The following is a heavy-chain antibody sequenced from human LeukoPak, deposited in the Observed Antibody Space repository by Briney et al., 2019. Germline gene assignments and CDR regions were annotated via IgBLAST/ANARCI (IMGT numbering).Heavy chain of an antibody. CDR1: GGSISSYY. Sequence: SWETLSLTCTVSGGSISSYYWSWIRQPPGKGLEWIGYIYYRRSTNYNPSLKSRVTISVDTSKNQFSLKLSSVTAADTAVYYCARSPNSGSYLGAYYYYYMDVWGEGTTVTVSS. D-gene: IGHD1-26*01. CDR2: IYYRRST. V-gene: IGHV4-59*08. J-gene: IGHJ6*03. CDR3: ARSPNSGSYLGAYYYYYMDV.